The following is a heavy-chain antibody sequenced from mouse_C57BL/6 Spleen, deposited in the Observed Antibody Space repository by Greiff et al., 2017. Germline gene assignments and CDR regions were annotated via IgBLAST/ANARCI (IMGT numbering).Heavy chain of an antibody. CDR2: IDPSDSYT. D-gene: IGHD1-1*01. J-gene: IGHJ2*01. Sequence: VQLQQPGAELVRPGSSVKLSCKASGYTFTSYWMHWVKQRPGQGLEWIGEIDPSDSYTNYNQKFKGKSTLTVDKSSSTAYMQLSSLTSEDSAVYYCARLGPITTVVATPFDYWGQGTTLTVSS. CDR1: GYTFTSYW. CDR3: ARLGPITTVVATPFDY. V-gene: IGHV1-69*01.